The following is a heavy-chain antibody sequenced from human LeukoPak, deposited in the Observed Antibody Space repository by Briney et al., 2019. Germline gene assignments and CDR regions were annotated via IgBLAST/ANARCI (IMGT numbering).Heavy chain of an antibody. CDR2: IYSSGST. Sequence: PSETLSLTCTVSGGSISTYYWSWIRQPPGKGLEWIGYIYSSGSTNYNPSLKSRVTISVDTSKNQFSLKLSSVTAADTAVYYCARQREYYGSSGYYSFDYWGQGTLVTVSS. CDR1: GGSISTYY. D-gene: IGHD3-22*01. J-gene: IGHJ4*02. V-gene: IGHV4-59*08. CDR3: ARQREYYGSSGYYSFDY.